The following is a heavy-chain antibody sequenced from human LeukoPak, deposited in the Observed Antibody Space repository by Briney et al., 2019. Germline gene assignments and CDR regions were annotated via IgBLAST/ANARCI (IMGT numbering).Heavy chain of an antibody. Sequence: SETLSLTCTVSSGSVNSGNYYWNWIRQPPGKGLEWIGYIYYSGSTNYNPSLKSRVTISVDTAKNQLSLKLNSVTAADTAVYYCARRAGYTGSWYEYWGQGTLVTVSS. CDR2: IYYSGST. V-gene: IGHV4-61*01. D-gene: IGHD6-13*01. CDR3: ARRAGYTGSWYEY. CDR1: SGSVNSGNYY. J-gene: IGHJ4*02.